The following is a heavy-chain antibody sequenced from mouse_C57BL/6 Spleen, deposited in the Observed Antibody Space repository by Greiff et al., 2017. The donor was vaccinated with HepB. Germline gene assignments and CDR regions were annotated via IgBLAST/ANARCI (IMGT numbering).Heavy chain of an antibody. CDR1: GYAFSSSW. CDR3: ARLSSSWYFDV. Sequence: QVQLQQSGPELVKPGASVKISCKASGYAFSSSWMNWVKQRPGKGLEWIGRIYPGDGDTNYNGKFKGKATLTADKSSSTAYMQLSSLTSEDSAVYFCARLSSSWYFDVWGTGTTVTVSS. CDR2: IYPGDGDT. V-gene: IGHV1-82*01. D-gene: IGHD1-1*01. J-gene: IGHJ1*03.